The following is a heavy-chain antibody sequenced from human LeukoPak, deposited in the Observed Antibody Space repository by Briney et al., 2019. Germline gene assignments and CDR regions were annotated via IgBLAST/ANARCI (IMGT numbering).Heavy chain of an antibody. D-gene: IGHD6-13*01. J-gene: IGHJ4*02. CDR1: GFTFSSYD. CDR3: ARAIAAAGGSH. V-gene: IGHV3-30-3*01. Sequence: PGGSLRLSCGASGFTFSSYDMYWVRQAPGKGLEWVAVISYDGSNKYYADSVKGRFTTSRDNSKNTLYLQMNSLRAEDTAVYYCARAIAAAGGSHWGQGTLVTVSS. CDR2: ISYDGSNK.